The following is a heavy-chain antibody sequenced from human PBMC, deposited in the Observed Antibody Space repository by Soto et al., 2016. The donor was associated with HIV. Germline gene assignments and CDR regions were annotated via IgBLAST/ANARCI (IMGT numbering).Heavy chain of an antibody. CDR1: GFTFSGSA. Sequence: EVQLVESGGGLVQPGGSLKLSCAASGFTFSGSAMHWVRQASGKGLEWVGRIRSKANSYATAYAASVKGRFTISRDDSKNTAYLQMNSLKTEDTAVYYCTRLGDYGDQRHYYYGMDVWGQGTTVTVSS. CDR2: IRSKANSYAT. CDR3: TRLGDYGDQRHYYYGMDV. V-gene: IGHV3-73*01. J-gene: IGHJ6*02. D-gene: IGHD4-17*01.